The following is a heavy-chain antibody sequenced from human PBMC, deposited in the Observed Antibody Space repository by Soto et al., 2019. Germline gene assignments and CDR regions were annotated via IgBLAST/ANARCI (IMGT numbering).Heavy chain of an antibody. V-gene: IGHV4-39*01. D-gene: IGHD2-2*02. CDR1: GGSISRSTYY. J-gene: IGHJ5*02. CDR2: IYYSGST. CDR3: ARQVPAAIRLGWFDP. Sequence: SETLSLTCTVSGGSISRSTYYWGWIRQPPGKGLEWIGSIYYSGSTYYRPSLKSRVTISVDTSKNQFSLRLSSVTAADTAVYYCARQVPAAIRLGWFDPWGQGTLVTVSS.